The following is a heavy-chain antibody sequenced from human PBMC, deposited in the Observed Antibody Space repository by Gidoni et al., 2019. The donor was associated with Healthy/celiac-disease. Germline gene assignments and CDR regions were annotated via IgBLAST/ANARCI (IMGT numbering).Heavy chain of an antibody. Sequence: QVQLVQSGAEVKKPAASVQVSCKASGYPFTSYAMHWVRQAPGQRLEWIGWINAGNGNTKYSQKFQGRVTITRDTSASTAYMELSSLRSEDTAVYYCARDAWGSSGWYYFDYWGQGTLVTVSS. CDR1: GYPFTSYA. D-gene: IGHD6-19*01. J-gene: IGHJ4*02. V-gene: IGHV1-3*01. CDR3: ARDAWGSSGWYYFDY. CDR2: INAGNGNT.